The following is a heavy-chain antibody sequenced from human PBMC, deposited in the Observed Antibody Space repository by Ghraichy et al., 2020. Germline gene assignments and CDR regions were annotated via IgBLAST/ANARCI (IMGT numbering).Heavy chain of an antibody. CDR2: IIPIFGTA. CDR3: ARGRGSYYRNYYYGMDV. Sequence: SVKVSCKASGGTFSSYAISWVRQAPGQGLEWMGGIIPIFGTANYAQKFQGRVTITADESTSTAYMELSSLRSEDTAVYYCARGRGSYYRNYYYGMDVWGQGTTVTVSS. J-gene: IGHJ6*02. CDR1: GGTFSSYA. D-gene: IGHD1-26*01. V-gene: IGHV1-69*13.